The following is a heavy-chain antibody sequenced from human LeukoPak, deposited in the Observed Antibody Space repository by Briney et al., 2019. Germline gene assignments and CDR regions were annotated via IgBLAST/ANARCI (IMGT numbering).Heavy chain of an antibody. D-gene: IGHD6-13*01. CDR2: IYYSGST. Sequence: SQTLSLTCTVSGGSISSYYWSWIRQPPGKGLEWIGYIYYSGSTNYNPSLKSRVTISVDTSKNQFSLKLSSVTAADTAVYYCARVYAVIAAAGQNAFDIWGQGTMVTVSS. CDR3: ARVYAVIAAAGQNAFDI. J-gene: IGHJ3*02. CDR1: GGSISSYY. V-gene: IGHV4-59*01.